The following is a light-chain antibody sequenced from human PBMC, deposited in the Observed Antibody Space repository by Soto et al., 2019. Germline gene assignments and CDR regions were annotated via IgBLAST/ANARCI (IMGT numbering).Light chain of an antibody. CDR2: GAS. CDR1: QSVSSN. J-gene: IGKJ4*01. Sequence: EIVMTQSPATLSVSPGERATLSCRASQSVSSNLAWYQQKPSKAPRLLIYGASTRATGIPARYSGSRYGTEFTLTISSLQSEDFAVYYCQQYNNWPLTFGGGTKVDIK. V-gene: IGKV3-15*01. CDR3: QQYNNWPLT.